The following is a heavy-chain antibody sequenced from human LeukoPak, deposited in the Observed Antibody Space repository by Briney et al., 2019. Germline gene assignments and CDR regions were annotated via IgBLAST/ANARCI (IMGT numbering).Heavy chain of an antibody. V-gene: IGHV1-2*04. Sequence: AASVKVSCKASGYTFTGYYMHWVRQAPGQGLEWMGWINPNSGGTNYAQKFQGWVTMTRDTSISTAYMELSRLRSDDTAVYYCARDNVRLDTAMAPSGGNAFDIWGQGTMVTVSS. CDR2: INPNSGGT. D-gene: IGHD5-18*01. CDR1: GYTFTGYY. CDR3: ARDNVRLDTAMAPSGGNAFDI. J-gene: IGHJ3*02.